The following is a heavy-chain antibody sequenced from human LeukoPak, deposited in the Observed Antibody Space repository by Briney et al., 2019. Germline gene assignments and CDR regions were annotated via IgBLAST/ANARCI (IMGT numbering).Heavy chain of an antibody. D-gene: IGHD3-3*01. CDR3: AREVGDYDFWSGSPLRYYYYYMDV. CDR1: GFTVSSNY. J-gene: IGHJ6*03. V-gene: IGHV3-53*01. Sequence: GGSLRLSCAASGFTVSSNYMSWVRQAPGKGLEWVSVIYSGGSTYYADSVKGRFTISRDNSKNTLYLQMNSLRAEDTAVYYCAREVGDYDFWSGSPLRYYYYYMDVWGKGTTVTVSS. CDR2: IYSGGST.